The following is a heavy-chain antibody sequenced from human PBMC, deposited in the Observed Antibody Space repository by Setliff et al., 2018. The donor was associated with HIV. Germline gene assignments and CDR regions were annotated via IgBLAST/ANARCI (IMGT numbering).Heavy chain of an antibody. Sequence: PGGSLRLSCAASGFTFGNYKMNWVRQAPGKGLEWVSRIDGDGSGTSYADSVQGRFTISRDNAKNTLYLQMNSLRAEDTAVYYCARDGGSSPSPVSDYYYYYMDVWGKGTTVTVSS. J-gene: IGHJ6*03. CDR1: GFTFGNYK. D-gene: IGHD1-26*01. CDR2: IDGDGSGT. CDR3: ARDGGSSPSPVSDYYYYYMDV. V-gene: IGHV3-74*01.